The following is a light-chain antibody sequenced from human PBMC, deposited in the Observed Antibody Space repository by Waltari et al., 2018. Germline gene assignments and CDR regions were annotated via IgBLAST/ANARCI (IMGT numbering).Light chain of an antibody. CDR1: SSNFGAGYD. V-gene: IGLV1-40*01. CDR2: GNT. CDR3: QSFDSSLSASV. J-gene: IGLJ3*02. Sequence: QSVLTQPPSMSGAPGQKVTIPCTGGSSNFGAGYDVHWYQHFPGAAPKLLIFGNTTRASGVPGRCSGSKSGTSASLAIAGLQSEDEAVYDCQSFDSSLSASVFGGGTKLTVL.